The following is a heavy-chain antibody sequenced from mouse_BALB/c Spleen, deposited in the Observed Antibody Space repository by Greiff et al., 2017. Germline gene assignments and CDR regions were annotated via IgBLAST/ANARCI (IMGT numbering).Heavy chain of an antibody. CDR2: IRNKANGYTT. CDR3: AREGDYYGSSYYAMDY. CDR1: GFTFTDYY. V-gene: IGHV7-3*02. D-gene: IGHD1-1*01. J-gene: IGHJ4*01. Sequence: EVKLMESGGGLVQPGGSLRLSCATSGFTFTDYYMSWVRQPPGKALEWLGFIRNKANGYTTEYSASVKGRFTISRDNSQSILYLQMNTLRAEDSATYYCAREGDYYGSSYYAMDYWGQGTSVTVSS.